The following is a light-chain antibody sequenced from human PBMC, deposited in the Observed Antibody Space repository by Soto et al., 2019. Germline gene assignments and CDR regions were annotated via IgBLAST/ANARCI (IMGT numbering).Light chain of an antibody. CDR2: EVS. CDR1: SSDVGAYNY. J-gene: IGLJ1*01. CDR3: SSYVGSNIYV. V-gene: IGLV2-8*01. Sequence: QSALTQPPSASGSPGQSVTISCTGTSSDVGAYNYVSWYQQHPGKAPKLMIYEVSKWPSGVPDRFSGSKSGNTASLTVSGLQAEDEADYYCSSYVGSNIYVFGTGTKVTVL.